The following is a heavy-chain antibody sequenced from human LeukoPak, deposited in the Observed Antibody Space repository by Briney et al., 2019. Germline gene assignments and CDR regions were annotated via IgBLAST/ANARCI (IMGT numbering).Heavy chain of an antibody. J-gene: IGHJ6*02. V-gene: IGHV1-69*13. CDR3: ARDHFDRVMRVRGVCYGMDV. D-gene: IGHD3-10*01. Sequence: ASVKVSCKASGGTFSSYAISWVRQAPGQGLEWMGGIIPIFGTANYAQKFQGRVTITADESTSTAYMELSSLRSEDTAVYYCARDHFDRVMRVRGVCYGMDVWGQGTTVTVSS. CDR2: IIPIFGTA. CDR1: GGTFSSYA.